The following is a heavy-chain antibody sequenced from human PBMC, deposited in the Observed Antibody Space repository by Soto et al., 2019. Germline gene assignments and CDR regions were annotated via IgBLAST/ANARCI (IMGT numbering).Heavy chain of an antibody. CDR1: GLTFSSYA. Sequence: EVQLLESGGGLVQPGGSLRLSCAASGLTFSSYAMSWVRQAPGKGLEWVSAISGSGGSTYYADSVKGRFTISRDNSKNTLYLQMNSLRAEDTAVYYCAKDPTPAAMPAGRAYNWFDPWGQGTLVTVSS. D-gene: IGHD2-2*01. CDR3: AKDPTPAAMPAGRAYNWFDP. CDR2: ISGSGGST. V-gene: IGHV3-23*01. J-gene: IGHJ5*02.